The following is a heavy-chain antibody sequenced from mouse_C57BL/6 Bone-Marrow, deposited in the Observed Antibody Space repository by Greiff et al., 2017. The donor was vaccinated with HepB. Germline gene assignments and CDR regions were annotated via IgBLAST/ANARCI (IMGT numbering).Heavy chain of an antibody. CDR2: IRLKSDNYAT. J-gene: IGHJ2*01. D-gene: IGHD1-1*01. Sequence: DVKLVESGGGLVQPGGSMKLSCVASGFTFSNYWMNWVRQSPEKGLEWVAQIRLKSDNYATHYSESVKGRFTISRDDSESRVYLQMNNLRAEETGIYYCTLLRYGDWGQGTTLTVSS. CDR3: TLLRYGD. CDR1: GFTFSNYW. V-gene: IGHV6-3*01.